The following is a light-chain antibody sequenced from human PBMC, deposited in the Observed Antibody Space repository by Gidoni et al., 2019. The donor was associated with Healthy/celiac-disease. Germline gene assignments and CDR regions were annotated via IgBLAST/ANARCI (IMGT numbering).Light chain of an antibody. Sequence: DIQLTQSPSFLSASVGDRVTITCRASQGISSYLAWYQQKPGKAPQLLLYAASTLQGGVPTRCSGRGSGKEFTLTSSSLQPEDVATYSWQQRSSSPLTFXPXTKVDIK. CDR3: QQRSSSPLT. J-gene: IGKJ3*01. V-gene: IGKV1-9*01. CDR1: QGISSY. CDR2: AAS.